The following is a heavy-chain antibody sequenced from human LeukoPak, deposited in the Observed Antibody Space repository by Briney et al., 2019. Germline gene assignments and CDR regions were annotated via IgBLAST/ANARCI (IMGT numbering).Heavy chain of an antibody. CDR2: IYSGGST. CDR3: ARDPLAQDYDGDY. J-gene: IGHJ4*02. V-gene: IGHV3-66*02. Sequence: PGGSLRLSCAASGLTVSSNYMSWVRQAPGKGLEWVSVIYSGGSTYYADSVKGRFTISRDNSKNTLYLQMNSLRAEDTAVYYCARDPLAQDYDGDYWGQGTLVTVSS. CDR1: GLTVSSNY. D-gene: IGHD4-23*01.